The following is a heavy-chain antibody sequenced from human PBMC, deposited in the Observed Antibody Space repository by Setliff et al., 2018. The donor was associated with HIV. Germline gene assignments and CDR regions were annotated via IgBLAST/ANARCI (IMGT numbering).Heavy chain of an antibody. Sequence: SETLSLTCGAYGVSFSDYFWSWIRQSPGKGLEWIGEINHSGSTNYNPSLKSRVTISVDTSKKQFSLSLSSVTGADTAVYYCARSYYGVPYNWGQGILVTVSS. CDR3: ARSYYGVPYN. V-gene: IGHV4-34*01. J-gene: IGHJ4*02. CDR1: GVSFSDYF. CDR2: INHSGST. D-gene: IGHD2-21*01.